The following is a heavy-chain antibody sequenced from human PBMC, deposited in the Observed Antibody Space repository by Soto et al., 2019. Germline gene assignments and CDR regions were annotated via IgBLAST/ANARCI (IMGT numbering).Heavy chain of an antibody. CDR1: GGPFGRYS. D-gene: IGHD4-17*01. CDR3: ARGDEMKAVTIFEY. Sequence: SVKESSKASGGPFGRYSFSLVRQAPGQGLEWIGGVIPVFNTSNYSLKFQGRVAIFADLSTSTVFMELRSLRSEDTALYYCARGDEMKAVTIFEYWGQGTLVTVSS. J-gene: IGHJ4*02. CDR2: VIPVFNTS. V-gene: IGHV1-69*13.